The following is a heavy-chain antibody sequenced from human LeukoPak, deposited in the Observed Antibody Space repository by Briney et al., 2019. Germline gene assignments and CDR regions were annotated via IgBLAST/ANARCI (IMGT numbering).Heavy chain of an antibody. CDR1: GYTFTGYY. CDR3: AGGPSHYDILTGYYSQNDY. J-gene: IGHJ4*02. Sequence: ASVKVSCKASGYTFTGYYMHWVRQAPGQGLEWMGRINPNSGGTNYAQKFQGRVTMTRDTSISTAYMELSRLRSDDTAVYYCAGGPSHYDILTGYYSQNDYWGQGTLVTVSS. D-gene: IGHD3-9*01. V-gene: IGHV1-2*06. CDR2: INPNSGGT.